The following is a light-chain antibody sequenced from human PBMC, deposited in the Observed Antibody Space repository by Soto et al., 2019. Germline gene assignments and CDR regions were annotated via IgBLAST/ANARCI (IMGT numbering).Light chain of an antibody. CDR3: CSYTNNNCLLL. J-gene: IGLJ2*01. CDR2: DVS. V-gene: IGLV2-14*03. CDR1: SSDVGRYNY. Sequence: QSVLSQPASVSGSPGQSITISCTGTSSDVGRYNYVSWYQQVPGKAPKLIIHDVSNRPSGVSNRFSGSKSGNTASLTISGLQVEDEAEYFCCSYTNNNCLLLFGGGTKLTVL.